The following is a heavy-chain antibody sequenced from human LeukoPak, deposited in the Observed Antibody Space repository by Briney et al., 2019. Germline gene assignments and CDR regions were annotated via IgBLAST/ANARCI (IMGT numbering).Heavy chain of an antibody. V-gene: IGHV3-21*01. CDR1: GFTFSSYS. D-gene: IGHD3-10*01. CDR2: ISSSSDYI. J-gene: IGHJ4*02. CDR3: ARDLSQDGSGSYYPYFDY. Sequence: PGGSLRLSCAASGFTFSSYSMNWVRQAPGKGLEWVSFISSSSDYIYYADSVKGRFTISRDNAKNSLYLQMNSLRAEDTAVYYCARDLSQDGSGSYYPYFDYWGQGTLVTVPS.